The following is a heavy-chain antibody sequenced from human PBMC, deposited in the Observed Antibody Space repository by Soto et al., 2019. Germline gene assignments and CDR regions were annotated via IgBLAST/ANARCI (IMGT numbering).Heavy chain of an antibody. CDR2: IYYSGST. CDR3: ARGRGDYSNSHWFDP. CDR1: GGSISSGGYY. Sequence: QVQLQESGPGLVKPSQTLSLTCTVSGGSISSGGYYWSWIRQHPGKGLEWIGYIYYSGSTYYNPSLMSRVTLXXYXSXXQFSLKLSSVTAADTAVYYCARGRGDYSNSHWFDPWGQGTLVTVSS. V-gene: IGHV4-31*03. D-gene: IGHD4-17*01. J-gene: IGHJ5*02.